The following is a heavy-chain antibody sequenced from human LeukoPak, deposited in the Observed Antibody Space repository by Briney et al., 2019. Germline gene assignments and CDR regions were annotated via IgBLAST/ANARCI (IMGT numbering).Heavy chain of an antibody. CDR2: ISWNSGSI. Sequence: PGGSLRLSCAASGFTFDDYAMHWVRQAPGKGLEWVSGISWNSGSIGYADSVKGRFTISRDNAKNSLYLQMNSLRAEDTALYYCAKNGYSSGWYDAFDIWGQGTMVTVSS. D-gene: IGHD6-19*01. J-gene: IGHJ3*02. CDR3: AKNGYSSGWYDAFDI. CDR1: GFTFDDYA. V-gene: IGHV3-9*01.